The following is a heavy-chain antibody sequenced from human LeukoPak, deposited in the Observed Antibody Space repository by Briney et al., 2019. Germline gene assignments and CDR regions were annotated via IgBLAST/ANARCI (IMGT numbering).Heavy chain of an antibody. CDR2: INSDGSDT. Sequence: GGSLRLSCSASGFTFSHYWMHWVRQAPGKGLVWVSRINSDGSDTSYADSVKGRFTISRDNAKNTLYLEMNSLTVEDTAVYYCARGGTTVTTVIDYWGQGTLVTVSS. CDR1: GFTFSHYW. D-gene: IGHD4-17*01. CDR3: ARGGTTVTTVIDY. J-gene: IGHJ4*02. V-gene: IGHV3-74*01.